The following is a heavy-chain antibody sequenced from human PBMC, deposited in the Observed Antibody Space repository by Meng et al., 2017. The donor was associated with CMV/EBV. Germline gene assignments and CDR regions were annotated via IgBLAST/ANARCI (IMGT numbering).Heavy chain of an antibody. Sequence: ARRRQLGPEVQKPGSSGQVSCKASGGTFSSYAIRGVRQAPGQGLEWMGGSIPIFGTANYAQKFQGRVTITADESTSTAYMELSSLRSEDTAVYYCARDYSGIAARPGFDPWGQGTLVTVSS. CDR1: GGTFSSYA. D-gene: IGHD6-6*01. J-gene: IGHJ5*02. CDR3: ARDYSGIAARPGFDP. V-gene: IGHV1-69*01. CDR2: SIPIFGTA.